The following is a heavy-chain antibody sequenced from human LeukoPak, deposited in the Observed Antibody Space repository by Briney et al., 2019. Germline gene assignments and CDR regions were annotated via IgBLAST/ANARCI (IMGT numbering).Heavy chain of an antibody. J-gene: IGHJ4*02. D-gene: IGHD2-8*02. CDR3: ARVDGGEWYYFDY. CDR1: GYTFTGYY. V-gene: IGHV1-2*02. CDR2: SNPNNSGT. Sequence: ASVKVSCKASGYTFTGYYMHWVRQAPGQGLEWMGWSNPNNSGTNYAQKFQGRVTMTLDTSISTAYMELNRLRSDDTAIYYCARVDGGEWYYFDYWGQGTLVTVSS.